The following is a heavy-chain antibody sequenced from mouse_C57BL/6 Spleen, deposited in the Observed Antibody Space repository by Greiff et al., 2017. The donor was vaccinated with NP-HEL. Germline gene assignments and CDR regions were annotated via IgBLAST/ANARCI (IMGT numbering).Heavy chain of an antibody. J-gene: IGHJ2*01. CDR2: IYPGSGNT. V-gene: IGHV1-76*01. D-gene: IGHD2-13*01. Sequence: QVQLQQSGAELVRPGASVKLSCKASGYTFTDYYINWVKQRPGQGLEWIARIYPGSGNTYYNEKFKGKATLTAEKSSSTAYMQLSSLTSEDSAVYFCARGDYPFDYWGQGTTLTVSS. CDR1: GYTFTDYY. CDR3: ARGDYPFDY.